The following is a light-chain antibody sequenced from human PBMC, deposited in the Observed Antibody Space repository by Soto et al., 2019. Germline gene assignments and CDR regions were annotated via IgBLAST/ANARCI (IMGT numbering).Light chain of an antibody. J-gene: IGLJ1*01. Sequence: QSALAQPASVSGSPGQSVTISCTGTSSDVGAYNSVSWYQQHPYKAPQLMIYKGTQRPSGVSNRFSGSTSGNAASLTISGLQAGDEADYFCCSSAPESTYVFGTGTKLTVL. CDR3: CSSAPESTYV. CDR1: SSDVGAYNS. V-gene: IGLV2-23*01. CDR2: KGT.